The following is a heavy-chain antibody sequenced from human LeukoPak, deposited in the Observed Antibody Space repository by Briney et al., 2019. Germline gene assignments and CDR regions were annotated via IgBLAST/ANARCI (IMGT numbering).Heavy chain of an antibody. CDR2: IIPIFGTA. CDR1: GGTFSSYA. Sequence: SVKVSCKASGGTFSSYAISWVRQAPGQGLEWMGGIIPIFGTANYAQKFQGRVTITADKSTSTAYMELSSLRSEDTAVYYWARDPARCGGDCYYSDYWGQGTLVTVSS. V-gene: IGHV1-69*06. CDR3: ARDPARCGGDCYYSDY. J-gene: IGHJ4*02. D-gene: IGHD2-21*02.